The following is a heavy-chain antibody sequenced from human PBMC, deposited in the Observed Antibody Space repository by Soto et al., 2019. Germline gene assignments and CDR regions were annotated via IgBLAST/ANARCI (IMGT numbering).Heavy chain of an antibody. CDR1: GFIFNNYA. D-gene: IGHD5-12*01. Sequence: EVQLLESGGGLAQPGGSLRLSCAASGFIFNNYAMNWVRQSPGKGLEWVSSLSGSGANTYYADSVKGRFTISRYNSTIPLSQHIHTLRVDDTAICYCAKSSLRLRWGYFDYWGQGNLVTVSS. CDR2: LSGSGANT. CDR3: AKSSLRLRWGYFDY. J-gene: IGHJ4*02. V-gene: IGHV3-23*01.